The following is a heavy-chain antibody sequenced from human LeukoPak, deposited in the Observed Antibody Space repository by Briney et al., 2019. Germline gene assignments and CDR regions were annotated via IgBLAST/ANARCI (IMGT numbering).Heavy chain of an antibody. CDR3: ARSGTVVTPGLSGY. D-gene: IGHD4-23*01. V-gene: IGHV7-4-1*02. Sequence: ASVKVSCKASGYTCTSYAMNWVRQAPGQGLEWMGWINTNTGNPTYAQGFTGRFVFSLDTSVSTAYLQISSLKAEDTAVYYCARSGTVVTPGLSGYWGQGTLVTVSS. CDR1: GYTCTSYA. CDR2: INTNTGNP. J-gene: IGHJ4*02.